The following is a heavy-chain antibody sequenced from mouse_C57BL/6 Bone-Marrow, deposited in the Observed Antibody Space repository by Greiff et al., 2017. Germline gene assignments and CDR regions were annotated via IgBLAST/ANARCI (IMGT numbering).Heavy chain of an antibody. J-gene: IGHJ1*03. D-gene: IGHD2-3*01. V-gene: IGHV1-64*01. CDR2: IPPNSGST. Sequence: VQLQQPGAELVKPGASVKLSCKASGYTFTSYWMHWVKQRPGHGLEWIGMIPPNSGSTNYNEKFKSKATLPVDKSSSTAYMQLSSLTSEDSAVYYCARHGYYRGWDFDVWGTGTTVTGSS. CDR1: GYTFTSYW. CDR3: ARHGYYRGWDFDV.